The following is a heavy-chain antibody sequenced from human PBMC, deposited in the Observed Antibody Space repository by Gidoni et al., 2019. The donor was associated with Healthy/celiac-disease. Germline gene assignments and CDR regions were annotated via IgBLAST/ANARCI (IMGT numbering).Heavy chain of an antibody. J-gene: IGHJ4*02. D-gene: IGHD6-13*01. CDR3: AHSYPCIAAAGTGDYFDY. CDR2: IYWDDDK. Sequence: QITLKESGPTLVKPTQTLTLTCTFSGFSLSTSGVGVGWIRQPPGKALAWLALIYWDDDKRYSPSLKSRLTITKDTSKNQVVLTMTNMDPVDTATYYCAHSYPCIAAAGTGDYFDYWGQGTLVTVSS. CDR1: GFSLSTSGVG. V-gene: IGHV2-5*02.